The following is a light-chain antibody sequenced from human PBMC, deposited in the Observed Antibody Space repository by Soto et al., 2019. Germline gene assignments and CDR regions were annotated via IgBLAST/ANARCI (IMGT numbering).Light chain of an antibody. Sequence: QSALTQPASVSGSPGQSITISCTGTSSDVGRYNYVSWYQQHPGKAPKLMIFDVSYRPSGVSNRFSGSKSGNTASLTISGLQAEDEADYYCSSYISSSTVVFGPGTKLTVL. J-gene: IGLJ1*01. V-gene: IGLV2-14*01. CDR2: DVS. CDR1: SSDVGRYNY. CDR3: SSYISSSTVV.